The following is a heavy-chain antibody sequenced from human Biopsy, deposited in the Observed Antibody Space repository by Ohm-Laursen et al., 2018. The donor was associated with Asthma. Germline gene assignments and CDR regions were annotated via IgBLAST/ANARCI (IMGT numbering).Heavy chain of an antibody. D-gene: IGHD2-2*01. V-gene: IGHV3-23*01. CDR2: ISGSGGST. CDR1: GFTFSSYA. CDR3: ARAGQCSSTSCYNPGWFDP. J-gene: IGHJ5*02. Sequence: SLRLSCAASGFTFSSYAMSWVRQAPGKGLEWVSAISGSGGSTYYADSVKGRFTISRDNSKNTLYLQMNSLRAEDTAVYYCARAGQCSSTSCYNPGWFDPWGQGTLVTVSS.